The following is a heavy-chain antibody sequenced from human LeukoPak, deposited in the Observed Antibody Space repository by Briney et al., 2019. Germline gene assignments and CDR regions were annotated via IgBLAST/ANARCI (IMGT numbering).Heavy chain of an antibody. CDR3: ASQGAQQLAPYYYYYMDV. CDR1: GFTFSNYW. Sequence: GGSLRLSCAASGFTFSNYWMNWVRQAPGKGLEWVAFIRYDGNDEYYADSVKGRFTISRHNSKNTLYLQMSSLKTEDTAVYYCASQGAQQLAPYYYYYMDVWGKGTTVTVSS. D-gene: IGHD6-13*01. CDR2: IRYDGNDE. J-gene: IGHJ6*03. V-gene: IGHV3-30*02.